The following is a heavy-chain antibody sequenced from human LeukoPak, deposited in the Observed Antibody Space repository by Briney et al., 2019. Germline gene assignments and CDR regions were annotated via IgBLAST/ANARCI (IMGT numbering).Heavy chain of an antibody. Sequence: ASVKVSCTASGYTFTGYYMHWVRQAPGQGLEWMGWINPNSGGTNYAQKFQGRVTMTRDTSISTAYMELSRLRSDDTAVCYCAGDPNLRYDWFDPWGQGTLVTVSS. J-gene: IGHJ5*02. V-gene: IGHV1-2*02. CDR2: INPNSGGT. CDR3: AGDPNLRYDWFDP. CDR1: GYTFTGYY. D-gene: IGHD4-17*01.